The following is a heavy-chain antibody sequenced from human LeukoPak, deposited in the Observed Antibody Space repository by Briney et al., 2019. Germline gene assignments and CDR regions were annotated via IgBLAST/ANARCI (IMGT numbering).Heavy chain of an antibody. V-gene: IGHV4-59*01. Sequence: SETLSLTCTVSGGSISSYYWSWIRQPPGKGLEWIGHIYYSGSTNYNPSLKSRVTISVDTSKNQFSLKLSSVTAADTAVYYCARDGSDAFDIWGQGTMVTVSS. CDR2: IYYSGST. CDR3: ARDGSDAFDI. D-gene: IGHD1-26*01. J-gene: IGHJ3*02. CDR1: GGSISSYY.